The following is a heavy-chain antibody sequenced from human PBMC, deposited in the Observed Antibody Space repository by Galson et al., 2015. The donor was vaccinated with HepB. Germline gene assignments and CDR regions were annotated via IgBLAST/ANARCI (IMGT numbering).Heavy chain of an antibody. D-gene: IGHD2-2*01. CDR2: MNPNSGNT. Sequence: SVKVSCKASGYTFTSYDINWVRQATGQGLEWMGWMNPNSGNTGYAQKFQGRVTMTRNTSISTAYMELSSLRSEDTAVYYCAINSHCSSTSCYDYYYYYYMDVWGKGTTVTVSS. J-gene: IGHJ6*03. CDR3: AINSHCSSTSCYDYYYYYYMDV. CDR1: GYTFTSYD. V-gene: IGHV1-8*01.